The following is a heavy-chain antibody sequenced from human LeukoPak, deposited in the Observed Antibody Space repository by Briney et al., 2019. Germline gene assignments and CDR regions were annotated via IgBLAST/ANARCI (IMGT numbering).Heavy chain of an antibody. J-gene: IGHJ4*02. CDR1: GVSISSYY. CDR3: ARHYGP. D-gene: IGHD3-10*01. V-gene: IGHV4-59*08. CDR2: IYYSGST. Sequence: SETLSLTCTVSGVSISSYYWSWIRQPPGKGLEWIGYIYYSGSTYYNPSLKSRVTISVDTSKNQFSLKLNSVTATDTAVYYCARHYGPWGQGTLVTVSS.